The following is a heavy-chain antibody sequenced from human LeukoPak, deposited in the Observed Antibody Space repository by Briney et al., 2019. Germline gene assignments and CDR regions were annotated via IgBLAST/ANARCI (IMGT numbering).Heavy chain of an antibody. CDR1: GYTFTSYY. J-gene: IGHJ4*02. CDR2: INPSGGST. V-gene: IGHV1-46*01. CDR3: ARVHYYDSSGYLYYFDY. Sequence: ASVKASCKASGYTFTSYYMHWVRQAPGQGLEWMGIINPSGGSTSYAQKFQGRVTMTRDMSTSTVYMELSSLRSEDTAVYYCARVHYYDSSGYLYYFDYWGQGTLVTVSS. D-gene: IGHD3-22*01.